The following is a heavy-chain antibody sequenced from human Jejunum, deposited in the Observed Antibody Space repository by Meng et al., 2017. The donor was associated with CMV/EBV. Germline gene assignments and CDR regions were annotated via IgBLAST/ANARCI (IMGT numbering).Heavy chain of an antibody. Sequence: QVHAVEARPGPVNPTEPLSLPRSVSGGHISSYSRSCIRQPAGKGLEWIGRIYPNGNTNYNPSVKSRVTMSIGTSKNKLSLKLTAVTASDTAVYYCARDAPPDNSGWFDSWGQGTLVTVSS. J-gene: IGHJ5*01. CDR1: GGHISSYS. CDR2: IYPNGNT. D-gene: IGHD1-1*01. CDR3: ARDAPPDNSGWFDS. V-gene: IGHV4-4*07.